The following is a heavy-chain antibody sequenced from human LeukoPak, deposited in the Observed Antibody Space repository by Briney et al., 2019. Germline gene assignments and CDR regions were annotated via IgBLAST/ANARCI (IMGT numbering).Heavy chain of an antibody. V-gene: IGHV5-51*01. Sequence: HGESLKISCKGSGYSFPSYWIGWVRQMPGKGLEWMGIIYLGDSDSRYSPSFQGQVTISADKSISTAYLQWSSVKASDTAMYYCATVFYGGNCEDAFDIWGQGTMVTVSS. J-gene: IGHJ3*02. D-gene: IGHD4-23*01. CDR1: GYSFPSYW. CDR3: ATVFYGGNCEDAFDI. CDR2: IYLGDSDS.